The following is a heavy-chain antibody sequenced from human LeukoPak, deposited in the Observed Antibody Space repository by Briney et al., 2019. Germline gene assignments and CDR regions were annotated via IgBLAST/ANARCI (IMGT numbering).Heavy chain of an antibody. CDR1: GFTFSSYS. D-gene: IGHD3-22*01. Sequence: GGSLRLSCAASGFTFSSYSMNWVRQAPGKGLEWVSSISSSSSYIYYADSGKGRFTISRDNAKNSLYLQMNSLRAEDTAVYYCARPGHDSSGYYPFDYWGQGTLVTVSS. CDR2: ISSSSSYI. CDR3: ARPGHDSSGYYPFDY. J-gene: IGHJ4*02. V-gene: IGHV3-21*01.